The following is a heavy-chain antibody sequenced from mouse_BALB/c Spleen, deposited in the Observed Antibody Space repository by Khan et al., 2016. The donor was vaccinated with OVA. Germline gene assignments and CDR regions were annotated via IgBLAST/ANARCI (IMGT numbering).Heavy chain of an antibody. J-gene: IGHJ2*01. CDR1: GYTFSSYW. Sequence: VQLQQSGAELMKPGASVKISCKATGYTFSSYWIEWVKQRPGHGLEWIGEILPGSGSTNYTEKFKGKATFTADTSSNTAYMQLSSLTSEDSAVYYWARSGYDYFDYWGQGTTLTVSS. V-gene: IGHV1-9*01. CDR3: ARSGYDYFDY. D-gene: IGHD2-2*01. CDR2: ILPGSGST.